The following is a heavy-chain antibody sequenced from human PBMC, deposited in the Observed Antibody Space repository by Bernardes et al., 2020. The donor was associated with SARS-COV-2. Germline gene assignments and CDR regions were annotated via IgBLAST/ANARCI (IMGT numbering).Heavy chain of an antibody. D-gene: IGHD2-21*02. Sequence: LSLTCTVSGGSISSSSYYWGWIRQPPGKGLEWIGSIYYSGSTYYNPSLKSRVTISVDTSKNQFSLKLSSVTAADTAVYYCARVDCGGDCYYFDYWGQGTLVTVSS. CDR2: IYYSGST. CDR3: ARVDCGGDCYYFDY. J-gene: IGHJ4*02. CDR1: GGSISSSSYY. V-gene: IGHV4-39*01.